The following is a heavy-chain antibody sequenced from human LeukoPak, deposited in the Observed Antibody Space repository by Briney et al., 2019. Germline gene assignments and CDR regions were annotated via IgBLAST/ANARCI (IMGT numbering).Heavy chain of an antibody. CDR1: GYTFTGYF. D-gene: IGHD2-15*01. CDR3: AREEGIVVVVARSSAFDI. V-gene: IGHV1-2*02. Sequence: ASVKVSCKASGYTFTGYFVHWVRQVPGQGLEWMGWINPNSGGTNYAQKFQDRLTMTRDTSTTTAYMEMSRLRSDDTAVYYCAREEGIVVVVARSSAFDIWGQGTMITVSS. CDR2: INPNSGGT. J-gene: IGHJ3*02.